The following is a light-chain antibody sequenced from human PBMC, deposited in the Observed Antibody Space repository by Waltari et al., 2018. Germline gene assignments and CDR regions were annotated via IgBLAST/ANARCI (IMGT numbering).Light chain of an antibody. J-gene: IGKJ2*01. Sequence: VLTQSPGTLSLSPGETVTLSSRASQRLTKRYVAWYQQKPGQAPRLLIYGASSRAACIPDRFSGSGSGTDFTLTITRLEPEDFAVYYCQQYGSSVLYTFGQGTKLEIK. V-gene: IGKV3-20*01. CDR1: QRLTKRY. CDR2: GAS. CDR3: QQYGSSVLYT.